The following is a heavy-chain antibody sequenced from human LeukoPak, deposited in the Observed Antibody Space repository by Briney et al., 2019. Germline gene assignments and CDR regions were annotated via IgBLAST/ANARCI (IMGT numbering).Heavy chain of an antibody. Sequence: GESLKISCKGSGYSFTSYWIGWVRQMPGKGLEWMGIIYPGDSDTRYSPSFQGQVTISADKSISTAYLQWSSLKASDTAMYYCARRAYYYDRSGYYPDYWGQGTLVTVSS. J-gene: IGHJ4*02. V-gene: IGHV5-51*01. CDR3: ARRAYYYDRSGYYPDY. D-gene: IGHD3-22*01. CDR2: IYPGDSDT. CDR1: GYSFTSYW.